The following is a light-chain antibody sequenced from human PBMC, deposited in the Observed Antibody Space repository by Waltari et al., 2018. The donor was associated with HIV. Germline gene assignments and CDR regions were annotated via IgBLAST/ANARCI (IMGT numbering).Light chain of an antibody. CDR3: YSTDNSGTHIRV. Sequence: SYELTQPPLVSVFTGQTARIICSGDALPQNFACWYQQKSGQAPVLVIYEDSKRPSGIPQRFSGSSSGTMATLTISGAQVADEADYYCYSTDNSGTHIRVFGGGTKLTVL. J-gene: IGLJ2*01. CDR1: ALPQNF. V-gene: IGLV3-10*01. CDR2: EDS.